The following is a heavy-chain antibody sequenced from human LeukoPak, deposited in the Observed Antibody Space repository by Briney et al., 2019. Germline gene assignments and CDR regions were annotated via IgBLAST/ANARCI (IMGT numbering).Heavy chain of an antibody. CDR3: ASVYSAYDLRQLDY. V-gene: IGHV1-2*02. CDR2: INPSSGAT. Sequence: ASVKVSCKASGYTFTDCYVHWVRQAPGQGLEWMGWINPSSGATNYAQAFQGRVTLTRVTSISTAYMEVSRLTSDDTAVYYCASVYSAYDLRQLDYWGQGTLVTVSS. D-gene: IGHD5-12*01. J-gene: IGHJ4*02. CDR1: GYTFTDCY.